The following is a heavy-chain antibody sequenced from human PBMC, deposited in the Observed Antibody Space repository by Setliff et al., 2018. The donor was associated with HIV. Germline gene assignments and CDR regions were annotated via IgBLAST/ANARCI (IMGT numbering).Heavy chain of an antibody. CDR2: ISPATDKT. Sequence: ASVKVSCKASGYTFTSYGISWVRQAPGQGLEWMGWISPATDKTNYAQKLQGRVTMTTDTSTYTAFMELRSLKSDDTAVYYCARDRLTAGKYCSDSRCDDAFDIWGQGTMVTVSS. CDR1: GYTFTSYG. D-gene: IGHD2-15*01. CDR3: ARDRLTAGKYCSDSRCDDAFDI. J-gene: IGHJ3*02. V-gene: IGHV1-18*01.